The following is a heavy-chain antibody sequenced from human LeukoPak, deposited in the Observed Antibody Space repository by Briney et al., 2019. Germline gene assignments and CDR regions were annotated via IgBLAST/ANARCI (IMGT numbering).Heavy chain of an antibody. CDR2: INHSGST. J-gene: IGHJ5*02. CDR3: ARGGGPFDP. CDR1: GGSFSGYY. V-gene: IGHV4-34*01. Sequence: PSETLSLTCAVYGGSFSGYYWSWIRQPPGKGLEWIGEINHSGSTNYNPSLKSRVTISVDTSKNQFSLKLSSATAADTAVYYCARGGGPFDPWGQGTLVTVSS.